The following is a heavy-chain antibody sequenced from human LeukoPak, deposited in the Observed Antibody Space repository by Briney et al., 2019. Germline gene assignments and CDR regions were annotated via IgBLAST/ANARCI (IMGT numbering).Heavy chain of an antibody. V-gene: IGHV1-69*05. J-gene: IGHJ6*03. D-gene: IGHD4-11*01. CDR1: GGTFSSHA. Sequence: ASVKVSCKASGGTFSSHAISWVRQAPGQGLEWMGGIIPIFGTANYAQKFQGRVTITTDESTSTAYMELSSLRSEDTAVYYCARGRGDDYCNYWSYYYMDVWGKGTTVTVSS. CDR2: IIPIFGTA. CDR3: ARGRGDDYCNYWSYYYMDV.